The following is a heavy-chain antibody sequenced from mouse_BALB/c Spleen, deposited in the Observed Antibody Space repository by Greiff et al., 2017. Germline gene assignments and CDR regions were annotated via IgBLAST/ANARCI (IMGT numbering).Heavy chain of an antibody. Sequence: QVQLQQPGAELVKPGASVKLSCKASGYTFTSYWMHWVKQRPGQGLEWIGEINPSNGRTNYNEKFKSKATLTVDKSSSTAYMQLSSLTSEDSAVYYCARRGHYYGSSFDYGGQGTTLTVSS. V-gene: IGHV1S81*02. CDR1: GYTFTSYW. J-gene: IGHJ2*01. D-gene: IGHD1-1*01. CDR3: ARRGHYYGSSFDY. CDR2: INPSNGRT.